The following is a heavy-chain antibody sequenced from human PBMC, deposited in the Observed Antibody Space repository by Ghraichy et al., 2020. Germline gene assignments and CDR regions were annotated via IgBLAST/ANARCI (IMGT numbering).Heavy chain of an antibody. D-gene: IGHD6-13*01. Sequence: SQTLSLTCTVSGGSISSGSYYWSWIRQPAGKGLEWIGRIYTSGSTNYNPSLKSRVTISVDTSKNQFSLKLSSVTAADTAVYYCARSFEQQLVLYYGMDVWGQGTTVTVSS. V-gene: IGHV4-61*02. CDR1: GGSISSGSYY. CDR3: ARSFEQQLVLYYGMDV. J-gene: IGHJ6*02. CDR2: IYTSGST.